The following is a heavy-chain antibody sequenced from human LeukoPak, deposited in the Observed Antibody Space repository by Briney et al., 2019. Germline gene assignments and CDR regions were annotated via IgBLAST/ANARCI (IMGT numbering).Heavy chain of an antibody. V-gene: IGHV3-30*02. CDR3: AKDDGPGTSYSRLDP. CDR1: GFDFSGYG. Sequence: PGGSLRLSCAASGFDFSGYGMPWVRQAPGKGPEWVTCIWYDGSNKYYADSVKGRFTISRDNSKTTLYLQMSSLRVADTAVYYCAKDDGPGTSYSRLDPWGQGTLVTVSS. D-gene: IGHD3-10*01. CDR2: IWYDGSNK. J-gene: IGHJ5*02.